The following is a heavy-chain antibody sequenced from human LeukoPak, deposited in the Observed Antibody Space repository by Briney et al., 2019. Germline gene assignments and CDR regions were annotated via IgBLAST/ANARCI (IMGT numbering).Heavy chain of an antibody. CDR1: GFTFSNYE. Sequence: PEGSLRFSCAASGFTFSNYEMNWVRQAPGKGLEWVSYISDSGSSIYYADSVNGRFTISRDNAKNSLYLQMNSLRAEDTAVYYCASVTIVGPTADYWGQGTLVTVSS. CDR2: ISDSGSSI. CDR3: ASVTIVGPTADY. J-gene: IGHJ4*02. D-gene: IGHD1-26*01. V-gene: IGHV3-48*03.